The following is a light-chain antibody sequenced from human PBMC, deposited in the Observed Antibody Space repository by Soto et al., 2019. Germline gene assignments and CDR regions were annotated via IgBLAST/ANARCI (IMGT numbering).Light chain of an antibody. CDR3: FSYAGDSVYV. CDR1: NSDVGSYNL. V-gene: IGLV2-23*02. Sequence: QSALTQPASVCGSPRQSITISCTGTNSDVGSYNLVSWFQQHPGKAPKLVIYEVTKRPSGVSDRFSGSKSGNTASLTISGLQAEDEADYYCFSYAGDSVYVFGTGTKLTVL. J-gene: IGLJ1*01. CDR2: EVT.